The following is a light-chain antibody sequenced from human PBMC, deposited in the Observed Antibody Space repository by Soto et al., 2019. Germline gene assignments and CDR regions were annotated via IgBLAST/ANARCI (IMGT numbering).Light chain of an antibody. J-gene: IGLJ2*01. CDR2: DVN. CDR3: CSYAGSYTML. Sequence: QSVLAQPRSVSGSPGQSVTISCTGTSSDVGGYNYVSWYQQHPGKAPKFIIYDVNKRPSGVPDRFSGSKSGTTASLTISGLQADDEADYYCCSYAGSYTMLFGGGTQLTVL. CDR1: SSDVGGYNY. V-gene: IGLV2-11*01.